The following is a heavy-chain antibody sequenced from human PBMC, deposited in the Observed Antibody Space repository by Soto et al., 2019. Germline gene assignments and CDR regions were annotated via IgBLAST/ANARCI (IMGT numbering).Heavy chain of an antibody. D-gene: IGHD6-25*01. CDR1: GGTFSSYA. Sequence: QVQLVQSGAEVKKPGSSVKVSCKASGGTFSSYAISWVRQAPGQGLEWMGGIIPIFGTANYAQKFQGRVRITADESTRTDYKELSRRRYEDTAVEYWARGGRRHGYTGHYYCGMDVWGQGTTVTVSS. V-gene: IGHV1-69*01. CDR2: IIPIFGTA. J-gene: IGHJ6*02. CDR3: ARGGRRHGYTGHYYCGMDV.